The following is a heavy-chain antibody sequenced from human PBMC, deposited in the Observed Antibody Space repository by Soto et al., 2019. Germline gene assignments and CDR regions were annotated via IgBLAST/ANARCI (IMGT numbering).Heavy chain of an antibody. Sequence: GSLRLSCAASGFRFSDFSMNWVRQAPGKGLEWVSIIGGGGVNTYYADSVKGRFTISRDNSINALYLQMSSLRAGDTAVYYCAKGILVKPPGSRALDIWGQGTMVTVSS. CDR3: AKGILVKPPGSRALDI. D-gene: IGHD2-2*01. CDR1: GFRFSDFS. CDR2: IGGGGVNT. V-gene: IGHV3-23*01. J-gene: IGHJ3*02.